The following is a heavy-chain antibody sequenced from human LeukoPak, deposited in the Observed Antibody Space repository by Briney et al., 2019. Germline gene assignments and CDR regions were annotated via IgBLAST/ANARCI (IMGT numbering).Heavy chain of an antibody. D-gene: IGHD6-19*01. CDR1: GFTFSSCN. V-gene: IGHV3-21*01. CDR2: ISSSSSYI. J-gene: IGHJ4*02. CDR3: ARAPTFSGWFDY. Sequence: GGSLRLSCAASGFTFSSCNRNWVRQAPGKGLEWVSSISSSSSYIYYADSVKGRFTISRDNAKNSLYLQMNSLRVEDTAVYYCARAPTFSGWFDYWGQGTLVTVSS.